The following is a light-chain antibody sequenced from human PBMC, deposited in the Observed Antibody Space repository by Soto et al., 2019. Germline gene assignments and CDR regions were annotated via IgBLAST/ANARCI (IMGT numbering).Light chain of an antibody. J-gene: IGLJ7*01. V-gene: IGLV2-8*01. Sequence: QSALTQPPSASGSPGQSVTISCTGTSSDVGAYNFVCWYQQHPGKAPKLIISEVSKRPSGVPDRFSGSKSGNTASLTVSGLQAEDEADYYCSSFAGSNNWVFGGGTQLTVL. CDR2: EVS. CDR1: SSDVGAYNF. CDR3: SSFAGSNNWV.